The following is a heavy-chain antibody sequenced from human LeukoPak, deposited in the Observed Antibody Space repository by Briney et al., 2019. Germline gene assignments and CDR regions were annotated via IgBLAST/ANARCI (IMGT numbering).Heavy chain of an antibody. CDR3: ARVKRVQGVHDAFDT. Sequence: ASVKVSCKAARYTFTSYDINWVRQAPGQGLEWMGWMNPDSGNTGYAQKFQGRVSMTRNTSISTAYMELSSLRSEDTAVYYCARVKRVQGVHDAFDTWGQGTMVTVSS. J-gene: IGHJ3*02. D-gene: IGHD3-10*01. V-gene: IGHV1-8*01. CDR2: MNPDSGNT. CDR1: RYTFTSYD.